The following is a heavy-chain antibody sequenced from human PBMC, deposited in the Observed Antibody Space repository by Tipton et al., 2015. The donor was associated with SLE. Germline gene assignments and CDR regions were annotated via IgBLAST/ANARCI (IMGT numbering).Heavy chain of an antibody. CDR1: GGSISSYY. CDR2: IYYSGST. CDR3: ARGPSIISRLDY. Sequence: TLSLTCTVSGGSISSYYWSWIRQPPGKGLEWIGYIYYSGSTNYNPSLESRVTISVDTSKNQFSLKLSSVTAADTAVYYCARGPSIISRLDYWGQGTLVTVSS. J-gene: IGHJ4*02. V-gene: IGHV4-59*12.